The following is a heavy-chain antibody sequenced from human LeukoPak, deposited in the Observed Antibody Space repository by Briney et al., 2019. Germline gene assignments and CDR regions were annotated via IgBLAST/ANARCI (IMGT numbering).Heavy chain of an antibody. CDR2: IWPDGSKK. Sequence: GGSLRLSCAASGFTFSTYAMHWARQAPGKGLEWVAFIWPDGSKKYYADSVKGRFAISRENSKNTVYLQMNDLRPEDTALYFCAKISSSAESNFDYWGQGTLLTVSS. D-gene: IGHD6-25*01. V-gene: IGHV3-30*02. J-gene: IGHJ4*02. CDR3: AKISSSAESNFDY. CDR1: GFTFSTYA.